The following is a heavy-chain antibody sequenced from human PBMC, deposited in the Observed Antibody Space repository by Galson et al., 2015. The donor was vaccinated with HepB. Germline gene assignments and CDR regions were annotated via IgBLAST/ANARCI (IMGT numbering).Heavy chain of an antibody. D-gene: IGHD3-9*01. CDR3: ARDRGGYYDILTGYYKTYYFDY. V-gene: IGHV3-30-3*01. Sequence: SLRLSCAASGFTFSSYAMHWVRQAPGKGLEWVAVISYDGSNKYYADSVKGRFTISRDNSKNTLYLQMNSLRAEDTAVYYCARDRGGYYDILTGYYKTYYFDYWGQGTLVTVSS. J-gene: IGHJ4*02. CDR2: ISYDGSNK. CDR1: GFTFSSYA.